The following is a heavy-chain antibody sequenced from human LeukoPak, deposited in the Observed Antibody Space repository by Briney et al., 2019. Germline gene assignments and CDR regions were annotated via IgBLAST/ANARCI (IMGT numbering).Heavy chain of an antibody. CDR2: ISGSGGST. D-gene: IGHD1-26*01. V-gene: IGHV3-23*01. J-gene: IGHJ4*02. Sequence: GGSLRLSCAASGFTFSSYAMSWVRQAPGKGLEWVSAISGSGGSTYYADSVKGRFTISRDNAKNSLYLQMNSLRAEDTAVYYCASSYPNLYYFDYWGQGTLVTVSS. CDR1: GFTFSSYA. CDR3: ASSYPNLYYFDY.